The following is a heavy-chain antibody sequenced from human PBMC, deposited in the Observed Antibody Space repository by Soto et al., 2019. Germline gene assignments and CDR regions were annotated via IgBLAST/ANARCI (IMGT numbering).Heavy chain of an antibody. CDR1: GYTLTSYA. CDR2: INADNGNT. CDR3: ARDHNNWFDP. Sequence: ASVKVSCKASGYTLTSYAMHWVRQAPGQRLEWMGWINADNGNTKYSQKFQGRVTITRDTSASTAYMELRSLRSDDTAVYYCARDHNNWFDPWGQGTLVTVSS. J-gene: IGHJ5*02. V-gene: IGHV1-3*01.